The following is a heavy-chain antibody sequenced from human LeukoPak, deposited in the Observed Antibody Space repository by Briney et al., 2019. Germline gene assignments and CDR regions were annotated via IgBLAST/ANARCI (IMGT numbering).Heavy chain of an antibody. CDR1: GFTFSSYG. CDR2: ISYDGSNK. Sequence: GGSLRLSCAASGFTFSSYGMHWVRQAPGKGLEWVAVISYDGSNKYYADSVKGRFTISRDNSKNTLYLQMNSLRAEDTAVYYCAKTPEGGEIAGPWGQGTLVTVSS. V-gene: IGHV3-30*18. J-gene: IGHJ5*02. CDR3: AKTPEGGEIAGP. D-gene: IGHD1-14*01.